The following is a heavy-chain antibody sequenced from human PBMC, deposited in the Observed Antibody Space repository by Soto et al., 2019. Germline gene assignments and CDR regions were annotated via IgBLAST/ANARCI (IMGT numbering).Heavy chain of an antibody. D-gene: IGHD3-3*01. CDR2: IYYSGST. CDR3: AIGYDFWSGQPFDY. V-gene: IGHV4-59*01. J-gene: IGHJ4*02. CDR1: GGSISSYY. Sequence: PSETLSLTCTVSGGSISSYYWSWIRQPPGKGLEWIGYIYYSGSTNYNPSLKSRVTISVDTSKNQFSLKLSSVTAADTAVYYCAIGYDFWSGQPFDYRGQGTLVTVSS.